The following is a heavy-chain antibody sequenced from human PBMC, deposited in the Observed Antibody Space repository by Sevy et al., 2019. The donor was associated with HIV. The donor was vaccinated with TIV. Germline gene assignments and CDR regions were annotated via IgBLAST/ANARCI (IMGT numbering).Heavy chain of an antibody. V-gene: IGHV3-23*01. CDR2: ISGSGGST. CDR1: GFTFSSYA. D-gene: IGHD6-19*01. CDR3: AKFLSVAGTRGGICDY. Sequence: GGSLRLSCAASGFTFSSYAMSWVRQAPGKGLEWVSAISGSGGSTYYADSVKGRFTISRDNSKNTLYLQMNSLRAEDTAVYCCAKFLSVAGTRGGICDYWGQGTLVTVSS. J-gene: IGHJ4*02.